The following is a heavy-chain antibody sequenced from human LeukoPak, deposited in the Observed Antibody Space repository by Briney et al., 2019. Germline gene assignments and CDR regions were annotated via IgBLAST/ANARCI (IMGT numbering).Heavy chain of an antibody. D-gene: IGHD3-10*01. V-gene: IGHV3-30*18. J-gene: IGHJ4*02. Sequence: GGSLRLSCAASGFTFSSYGMHWVRQAPGKGLEWVAVISYDGSNKYYADSVKGRFTISRDNSKNTLYLQMNSLRAEDTAVYYCAKETMVRGVNSGCGYWGQGTLVTVSS. CDR1: GFTFSSYG. CDR2: ISYDGSNK. CDR3: AKETMVRGVNSGCGY.